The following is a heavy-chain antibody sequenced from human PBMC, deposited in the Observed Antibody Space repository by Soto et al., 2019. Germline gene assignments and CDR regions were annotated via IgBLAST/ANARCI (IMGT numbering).Heavy chain of an antibody. CDR1: GFTFSSYG. J-gene: IGHJ4*02. D-gene: IGHD6-13*01. CDR3: GAGQYFSDY. V-gene: IGHV3-30*03. Sequence: QVQLVESGGGVVQPGRSLRLSCAASGFTFSSYGMHWVRQAPGKGLEWVALISYAGSDKYYADSVKGRFTISRDNSKNKLYLQMNSLRVEDTAVYYCGAGQYFSDYGGQGTLVTVSS. CDR2: ISYAGSDK.